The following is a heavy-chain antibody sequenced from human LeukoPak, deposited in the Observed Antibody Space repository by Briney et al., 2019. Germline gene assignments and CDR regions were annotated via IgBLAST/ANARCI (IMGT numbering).Heavy chain of an antibody. CDR1: GFTFSYYG. J-gene: IGHJ3*02. CDR2: ISYDGSNK. D-gene: IGHD3-10*01. V-gene: IGHV3-30*03. CDR3: ARERYYYGSGSSNDAFDI. Sequence: GRSLRLSCAASGFTFSYYGMHWVRQAPGKGLEWVAIISYDGSNKYYADSVKGRFTISRDNSKNTLYLQMNSLRAEDTAVYYCARERYYYGSGSSNDAFDIWGQGTMVTVSS.